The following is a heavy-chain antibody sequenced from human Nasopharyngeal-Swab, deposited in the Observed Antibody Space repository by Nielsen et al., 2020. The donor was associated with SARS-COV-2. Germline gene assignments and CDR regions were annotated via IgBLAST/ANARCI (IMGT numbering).Heavy chain of an antibody. CDR2: ISSDGGGA. CDR3: ARATLPSGAYYMDV. J-gene: IGHJ6*03. V-gene: IGHV3-64*01. CDR1: GFTFSSYS. D-gene: IGHD6-25*01. Sequence: GASLNISCAASGFTFSSYSMHWVRQAPGGELEYVAAISSDGGGAYYGRSVKGRFTISRDNSKNTVDLQMGTLSSEDMAVYYCARATLPSGAYYMDVWGKGTTVTVSS.